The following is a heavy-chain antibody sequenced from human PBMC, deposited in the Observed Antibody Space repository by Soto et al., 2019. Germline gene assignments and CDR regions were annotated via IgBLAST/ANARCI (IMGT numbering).Heavy chain of an antibody. CDR1: GYFFSSDYF. CDR2: VYQSGST. J-gene: IGHJ4*02. D-gene: IGHD1-26*01. Sequence: ETLCRTCSVSGYFFSSDYFWGWIRQPPGKGLEWIGSVYQSGSTYYNPSLKSRVSTSVDTSKNQFSLKLSSVTAADTAVYYCARAAYGRSTLFDYWGRGALVTVYS. CDR3: ARAAYGRSTLFDY. V-gene: IGHV4-38-2*02.